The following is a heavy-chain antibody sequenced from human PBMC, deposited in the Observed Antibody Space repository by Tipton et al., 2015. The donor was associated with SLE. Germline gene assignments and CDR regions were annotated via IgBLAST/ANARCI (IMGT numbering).Heavy chain of an antibody. CDR2: IYYSGST. D-gene: IGHD3-3*01. Sequence: GLVKPSETLSLTCTVSGGSISSYYWSWIRQPPGKGLEWIGYIYYSGSTNYNPSLKSRVTISVDTSKNQFSLKLSSVTAADTAVYYCARGPADFWSAAHLFDPWGQGTLVTVSS. CDR3: ARGPADFWSAAHLFDP. CDR1: GGSISSYY. V-gene: IGHV4-59*01. J-gene: IGHJ5*02.